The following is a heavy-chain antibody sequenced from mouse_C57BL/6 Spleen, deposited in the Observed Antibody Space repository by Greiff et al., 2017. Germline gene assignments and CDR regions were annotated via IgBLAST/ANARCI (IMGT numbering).Heavy chain of an antibody. CDR2: IHPNSGST. Sequence: QVQLQQPGAELVKPGASVKLSCKASGYTFTSYWMHWVKQRPGQGLEWIGMIHPNSGSTNYNEKFKSKATLTVDKSSSTAYMQLSSLTSEDSAVYYCARWVTGVATRGFDYWGQGTTLTVSS. D-gene: IGHD1-1*01. CDR3: ARWVTGVATRGFDY. CDR1: GYTFTSYW. J-gene: IGHJ2*01. V-gene: IGHV1-64*01.